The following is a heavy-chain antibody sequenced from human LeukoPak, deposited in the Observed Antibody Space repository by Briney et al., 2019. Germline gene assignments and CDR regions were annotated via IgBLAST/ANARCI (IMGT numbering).Heavy chain of an antibody. CDR2: IIPIFGTA. CDR3: ARDHCSSTSCYAYNWFDP. V-gene: IGHV1-69*06. CDR1: GYTFTSYG. J-gene: IGHJ5*02. D-gene: IGHD2-2*01. Sequence: ASVKVSCKASGYTFTSYGISWVRQAPEQGLEWMGRIIPIFGTANYAQKFQGRVTITADKSTSTAYMELSSLRSEDTAVYYCARDHCSSTSCYAYNWFDPWGQGTLVTVSS.